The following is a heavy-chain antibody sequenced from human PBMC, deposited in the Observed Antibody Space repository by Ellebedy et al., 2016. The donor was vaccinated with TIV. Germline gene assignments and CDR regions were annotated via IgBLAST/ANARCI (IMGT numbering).Heavy chain of an antibody. CDR1: GFTFSNYA. Sequence: PGGSLRLSCAASGFTFSNYAMDWVRQAPGKGLEWVAVISYDGSNKFYADSVKGRFTISRDTSKNTLFLQMNSLRAEDTAVYCCARDGGYSTGWYPYYWGQGTLVTVSS. CDR3: ARDGGYSTGWYPYY. V-gene: IGHV3-30-3*01. CDR2: ISYDGSNK. J-gene: IGHJ4*02. D-gene: IGHD6-19*01.